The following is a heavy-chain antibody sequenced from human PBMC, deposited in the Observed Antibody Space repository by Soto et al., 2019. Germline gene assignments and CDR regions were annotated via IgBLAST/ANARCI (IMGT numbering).Heavy chain of an antibody. CDR3: ARRGYSYGLDV. CDR2: IYPGDSDT. Sequence: PGESLKISCKGSGYNFATYWIAWVRQLPGKGPEWMGIIYPGDSDTSYNPSFQGQVTISVDKSISTAYLQWNSLKASDTAVYYCARRGYSYGLDVWGQGTKVTVSS. D-gene: IGHD5-18*01. CDR1: GYNFATYW. J-gene: IGHJ6*02. V-gene: IGHV5-51*01.